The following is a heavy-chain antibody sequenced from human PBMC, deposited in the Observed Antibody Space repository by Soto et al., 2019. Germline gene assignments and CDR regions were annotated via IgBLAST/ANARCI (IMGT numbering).Heavy chain of an antibody. CDR3: AKDRRAGGNSAFYFDF. D-gene: IGHD3-16*01. J-gene: IGHJ4*02. CDR1: GFKFSNYA. Sequence: GGSLRLSCAASGFKFSNYAMSWVRQAPGKGLEWVSLISETGGGTYFADSVKGRFTISRDNSHNTLYLQVHSLTAEDTAVYYCAKDRRAGGNSAFYFDFWGQGAQVTVSS. CDR2: ISETGGGT. V-gene: IGHV3-23*01.